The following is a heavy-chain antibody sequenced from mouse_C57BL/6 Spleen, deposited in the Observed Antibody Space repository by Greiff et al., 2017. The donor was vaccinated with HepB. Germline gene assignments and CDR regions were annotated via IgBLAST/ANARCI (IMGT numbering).Heavy chain of an antibody. CDR2: INPNNGGT. J-gene: IGHJ2*01. V-gene: IGHV1-26*01. CDR1: GYTFTDYY. Sequence: EVQLQQSGPELVKPGASVKISCKASGYTFTDYYMNWVKQSHGKSLEWIGDINPNNGGTSYNQKFKGKATLTVDKSSSTAYMELRSLTSEDSAVYDCARRGYGSLDYWGQGTTLTVSS. D-gene: IGHD1-1*01. CDR3: ARRGYGSLDY.